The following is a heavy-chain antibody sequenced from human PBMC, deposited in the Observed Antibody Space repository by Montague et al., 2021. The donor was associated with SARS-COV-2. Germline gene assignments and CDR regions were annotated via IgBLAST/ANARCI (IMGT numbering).Heavy chain of an antibody. Sequence: SETLSLTCTVSGGSINSYYWSWIRQSPGKGLEWIGYTYHNGITNSNPSLQSRVTISVDTYKNQFSLNLNSMTAADTAVYFCARARSVTTFFLGVRVGMDVWGQGTTVTVSS. J-gene: IGHJ6*02. CDR1: GGSINSYY. D-gene: IGHD4-11*01. CDR3: ARARSVTTFFLGVRVGMDV. V-gene: IGHV4-59*08. CDR2: TYHNGIT.